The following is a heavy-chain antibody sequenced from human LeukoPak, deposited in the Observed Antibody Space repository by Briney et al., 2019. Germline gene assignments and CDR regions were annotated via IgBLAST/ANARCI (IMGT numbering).Heavy chain of an antibody. CDR3: ARGNRRLGYYGSGSRLPFDY. V-gene: IGHV4-34*01. CDR1: GGSFSGYY. J-gene: IGHJ4*02. D-gene: IGHD3-10*01. CDR2: INHIGDT. Sequence: PSETLSLTCAVYGGSFSGYYWSWIRQPPGKGLEWIGEINHIGDTNYNPSLKGRVTISAGTSKNQFSLKLSSVTAADTAVYYCARGNRRLGYYGSGSRLPFDYWGQGTLVTVSS.